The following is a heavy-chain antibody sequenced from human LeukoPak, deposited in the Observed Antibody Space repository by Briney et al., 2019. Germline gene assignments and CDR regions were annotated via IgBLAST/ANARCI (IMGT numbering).Heavy chain of an antibody. CDR2: ISTDGST. V-gene: IGHV3-74*01. CDR3: AGGYSYGRGVDY. Sequence: GGSLRLSCAASGFTFSSYWMHWVRQAPGKGLVWVSRISTDGSTSYADSVKGRFTISRDNAKNTLYLQINSLRAEDTAVYYCAGGYSYGRGVDYWGQGTLVTVSS. D-gene: IGHD5-18*01. CDR1: GFTFSSYW. J-gene: IGHJ4*02.